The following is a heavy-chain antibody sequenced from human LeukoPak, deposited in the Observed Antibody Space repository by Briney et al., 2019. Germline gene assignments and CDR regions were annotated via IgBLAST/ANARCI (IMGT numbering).Heavy chain of an antibody. CDR2: INPNSGGT. CDR1: GYTFTGYY. J-gene: IGHJ3*02. Sequence: ASVKVSCKASGYTFTGYYMHSVRQAPGQGLEWMGRINPNSGGTNYAQKFQGRVTMTRDTSISTAYMELSRLRSDDTAVHYCARDEWLLDAFDIWGQGTMVTVSS. CDR3: ARDEWLLDAFDI. V-gene: IGHV1-2*06. D-gene: IGHD6-19*01.